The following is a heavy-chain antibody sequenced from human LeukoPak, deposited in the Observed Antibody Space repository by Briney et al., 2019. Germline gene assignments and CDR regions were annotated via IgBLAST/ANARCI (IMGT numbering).Heavy chain of an antibody. CDR2: INWNGGTT. V-gene: IGHV3-20*01. CDR1: GFTFDDYG. CDR3: AILNY. J-gene: IGHJ4*02. Sequence: GGSLRLSCTASGFTFDDYGMNWVRQAPGKGLEWVSGINWNGGTTSYADSVKGRFTISRDNAKNSLYLQMNSLRAEDTALYHCAILNYWGQGTLVTVSS.